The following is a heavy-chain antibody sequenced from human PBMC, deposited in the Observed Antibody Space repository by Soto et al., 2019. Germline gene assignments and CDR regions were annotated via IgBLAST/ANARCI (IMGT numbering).Heavy chain of an antibody. CDR2: ISYDGSNK. D-gene: IGHD1-1*01. CDR3: AKSGTVPFDY. CDR1: GFTFSSYG. V-gene: IGHV3-30*18. J-gene: IGHJ4*02. Sequence: GGSLRLSCAASGFTFSSYGMHWVRQAPGKGLEWVAVISYDGSNKYYADSVKGRFTISRDNSKNTLYLQMNSLRAEDTAVYYCAKSGTVPFDYWGQGTLVTVSS.